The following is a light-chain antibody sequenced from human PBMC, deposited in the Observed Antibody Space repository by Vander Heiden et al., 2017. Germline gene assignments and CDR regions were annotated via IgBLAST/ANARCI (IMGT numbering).Light chain of an antibody. CDR1: QSISSY. Sequence: DIQMTQSPSSLSASVGDRVTITCRASQSISSYLNWYQQKPGKAPKLLIDAASSLQGGVPSRCSGSGSGTDFTLTISSLQPEDFATYYCQQSYSMWTFGQGTKVEIK. V-gene: IGKV1-39*01. CDR2: AAS. J-gene: IGKJ1*01. CDR3: QQSYSMWT.